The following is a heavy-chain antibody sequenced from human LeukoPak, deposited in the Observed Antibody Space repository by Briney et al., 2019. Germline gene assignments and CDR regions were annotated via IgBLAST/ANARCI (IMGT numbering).Heavy chain of an antibody. Sequence: SETLSLTCSVSGGSITSYYWSWIRQPPGKGLEWIGYIYYTGSTDYNPSLKSRVTISIDTSKNQFPLKLTSVTAADTAVYYCAAMEVGIRGYSGHDADYWGQGTLVTVSS. CDR3: AAMEVGIRGYSGHDADY. CDR1: GGSITSYY. CDR2: IYYTGST. J-gene: IGHJ4*02. V-gene: IGHV4-59*12. D-gene: IGHD5-12*01.